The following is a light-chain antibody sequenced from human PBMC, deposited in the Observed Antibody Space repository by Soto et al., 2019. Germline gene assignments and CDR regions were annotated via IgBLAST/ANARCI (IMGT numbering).Light chain of an antibody. V-gene: IGKV1-39*01. J-gene: IGKJ3*01. CDR2: AAS. CDR3: LQSYNFPFT. CDR1: QDISNY. Sequence: DIQMTQSPSSLSASVGDTVTLICRASQDISNYLNWFQQKPGKAPKLLIYAASTLRSGVPSRFSGGSSGTEFTLTISSLQPEDFATYFCLQSYNFPFTFGPG.